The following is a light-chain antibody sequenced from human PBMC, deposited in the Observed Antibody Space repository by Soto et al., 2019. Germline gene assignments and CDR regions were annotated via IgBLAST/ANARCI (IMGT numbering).Light chain of an antibody. V-gene: IGKV3-11*01. CDR2: DAS. CDR1: QSVSSY. CDR3: QQRSNWPPYT. Sequence: EIVLTQSPATLSLSPGERATLSCRASQSVSSYLAWYQQKPGQAPRLLIYDASNRATGIPARFSGSGSGTDFTLTIISLEPEDFAVYYCQQRSNWPPYTFGQGTKLENK. J-gene: IGKJ2*01.